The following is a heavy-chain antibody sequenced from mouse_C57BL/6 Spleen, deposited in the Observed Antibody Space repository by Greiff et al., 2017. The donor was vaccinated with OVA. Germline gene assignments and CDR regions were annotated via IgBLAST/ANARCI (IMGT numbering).Heavy chain of an antibody. CDR2: ISYSGST. CDR1: GYSITSDY. J-gene: IGHJ1*03. CDR3: ARYVTTVVAPYWYFDV. Sequence: VQLKESGPGLAKPSQTLSLTCSVTGYSITSDYWNWIRKFPGNKLEYMGYISYSGSTYYNPSLKSRISITRDTSKNQYYLQLNSVTTEDTATYYCARYVTTVVAPYWYFDVWGTGTTVTVSS. D-gene: IGHD1-1*01. V-gene: IGHV3-8*01.